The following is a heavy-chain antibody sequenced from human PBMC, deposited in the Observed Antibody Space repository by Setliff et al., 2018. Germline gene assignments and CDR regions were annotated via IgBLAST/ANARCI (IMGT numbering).Heavy chain of an antibody. Sequence: VASVKVSCKASGYTFISRYIHWVRQAPGQGLEWMGIIFTNGEMTYIAQKFQGRVTMTKDVSASTVYMELSSLRSEDTSVYYCARGQDNYGDYGSSFDHWGQGTPVTVSS. CDR2: IFTNGEMT. V-gene: IGHV1-46*01. D-gene: IGHD4-17*01. J-gene: IGHJ4*02. CDR3: ARGQDNYGDYGSSFDH. CDR1: GYTFISRY.